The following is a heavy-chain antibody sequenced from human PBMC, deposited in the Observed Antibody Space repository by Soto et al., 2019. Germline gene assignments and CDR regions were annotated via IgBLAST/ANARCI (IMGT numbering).Heavy chain of an antibody. CDR1: GGSITNSNW. J-gene: IGHJ4*02. CDR3: ARGPPIVGNTRPLES. V-gene: IGHV4-4*02. CDR2: IYHAGST. Sequence: SETLSLTCTVSGGSITNSNWWSWVRLPPAKGLERIGDIYHAGSTKYNPSLERRVTMSVDTSKNQFGLTLTSVTAADTAVYFCARGPPIVGNTRPLESWGQGTLVTVSS. D-gene: IGHD1-26*01.